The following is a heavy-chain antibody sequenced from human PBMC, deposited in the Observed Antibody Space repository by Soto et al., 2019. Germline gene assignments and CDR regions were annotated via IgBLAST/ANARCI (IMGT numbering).Heavy chain of an antibody. J-gene: IGHJ6*02. Sequence: GEALKISCKGSGYSFTSYWISWVRQMPGKGPEGTGRIDPSDSYTNYSPSFQGHVTISADKSISTAYLQWSSLKASDTAMYYCAIPLAPNCSSTSCYTGTPDYYYYYGMDVWGQGTTVTVSS. CDR3: AIPLAPNCSSTSCYTGTPDYYYYYGMDV. CDR2: IDPSDSYT. D-gene: IGHD2-2*02. V-gene: IGHV5-10-1*01. CDR1: GYSFTSYW.